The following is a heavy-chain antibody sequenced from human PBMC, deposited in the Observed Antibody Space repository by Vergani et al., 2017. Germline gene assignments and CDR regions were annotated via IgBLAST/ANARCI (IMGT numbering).Heavy chain of an antibody. J-gene: IGHJ4*02. D-gene: IGHD6-13*01. Sequence: QVQLVQSGAEVKKPGSSVKVSCKASGGTFSSYAISWVRQAPGQGLEGMGGIIPILGTANYAKKFQGRVTITADESTSTAYMELSSLRSEDTAVYYCARSPHSSSWYSPPFDYWGQGTLVTVSS. CDR3: ARSPHSSSWYSPPFDY. V-gene: IGHV1-69*11. CDR1: GGTFSSYA. CDR2: IIPILGTA.